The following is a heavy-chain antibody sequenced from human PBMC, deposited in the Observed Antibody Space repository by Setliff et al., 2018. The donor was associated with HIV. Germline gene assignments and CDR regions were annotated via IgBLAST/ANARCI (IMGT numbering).Heavy chain of an antibody. Sequence: PSETLSLTCTVSGGSISSHYWSWIRQPPGKGLEWIGSINYSGSTNYNPSLKSRVTISVDTSKNQFSLKLSSVTAADTAVYYCARVVERMGMVYAFDIWGQGTMVTVSS. J-gene: IGHJ3*02. D-gene: IGHD2-8*01. CDR2: INYSGST. CDR1: GGSISSHY. CDR3: ARVVERMGMVYAFDI. V-gene: IGHV4-59*11.